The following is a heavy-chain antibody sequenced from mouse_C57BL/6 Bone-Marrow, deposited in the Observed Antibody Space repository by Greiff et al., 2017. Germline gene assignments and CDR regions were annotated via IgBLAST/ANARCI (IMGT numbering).Heavy chain of an antibody. CDR3: ARDYYIDY. CDR1: GYTFTSYW. CDR2: IYPGSVST. V-gene: IGHV1-55*01. Sequence: VQLQQPGAELVKPGASVKMSCKASGYTFTSYWITWFKQRPGQGLEWILDIYPGSVSTNYNEKFKSKATLTVDTSSSTAYMQLSSLTSEDSAVYYCARDYYIDYWGQGTTLTVSS. J-gene: IGHJ2*01.